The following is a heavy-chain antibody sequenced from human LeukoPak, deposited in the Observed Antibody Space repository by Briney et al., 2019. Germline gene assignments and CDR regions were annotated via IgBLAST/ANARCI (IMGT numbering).Heavy chain of an antibody. CDR3: ARDLEYSSSTGGYCSGGSCYSGWFDP. CDR1: RFTFSSYA. Sequence: GGSLRLSCAASRFTFSSYAMHWVRQAPGKGLEWVAIISYDGSNKNYADSVKGRFTISRDNSKNTLYLQMNSLRAEDTAVYYCARDLEYSSSTGGYCSGGSCYSGWFDPWGQGTLVTVSS. V-gene: IGHV3-30*04. D-gene: IGHD2-15*01. CDR2: ISYDGSNK. J-gene: IGHJ5*02.